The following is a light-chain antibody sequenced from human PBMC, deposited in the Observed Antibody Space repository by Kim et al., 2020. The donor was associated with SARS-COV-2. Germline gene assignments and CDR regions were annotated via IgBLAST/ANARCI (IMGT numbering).Light chain of an antibody. CDR3: QLWNSSTWV. J-gene: IGLJ3*02. V-gene: IGLV3-9*01. CDR1: NIVSKN. Sequence: SVALGQTATITWGGNNIVSKNVPWIQQNPGKPPGLAMYRDTNRPSGIHERFSGANPGKTAILTISRARAGNEADYYCQLWNSSTWVFGGGTKRIV. CDR2: RDT.